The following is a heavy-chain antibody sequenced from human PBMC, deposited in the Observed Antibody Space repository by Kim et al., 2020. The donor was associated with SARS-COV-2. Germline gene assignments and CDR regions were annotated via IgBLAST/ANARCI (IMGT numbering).Heavy chain of an antibody. J-gene: IGHJ4*02. CDR3: AKDPGSRSFDY. CDR1: GFTFSSYA. CDR2: IGGSGYHT. D-gene: IGHD2-15*01. Sequence: GGSRRLSCAASGFTFSSYAMNWVRQAPGKGLEWVSVIGGSGYHTYYADSVKGRFTISRDNSKNTLFLQMNSLRAEDTAIYYCAKDPGSRSFDYWGQGTL. V-gene: IGHV3-23*01.